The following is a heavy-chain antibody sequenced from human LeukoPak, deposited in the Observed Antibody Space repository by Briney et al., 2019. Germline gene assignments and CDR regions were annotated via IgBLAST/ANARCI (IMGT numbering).Heavy chain of an antibody. CDR3: ARARANWGSDY. CDR2: LSHSSSYI. D-gene: IGHD7-27*01. V-gene: IGHV3-21*01. J-gene: IGHJ4*02. CDR1: GFTFSSYS. Sequence: GGSLRLSCAASGFTFSSYSMTWVRQAPGKGLEWVSSLSHSSSYIYHADSVKGRFTISRDNAKNSLFLQMNSLRGEDTAVYYCARARANWGSDYWGQGTLVTVSS.